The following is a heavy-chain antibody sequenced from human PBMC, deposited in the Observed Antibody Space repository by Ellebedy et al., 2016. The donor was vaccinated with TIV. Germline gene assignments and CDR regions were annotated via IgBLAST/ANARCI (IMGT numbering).Heavy chain of an antibody. D-gene: IGHD4-23*01. V-gene: IGHV1-3*01. CDR1: GYTFTSCP. Sequence: ASVKVSXKASGYTFTSCPMHWVRQAPGQGLEWMGWIDAGNGNTAYSQKFQDRVIITRDTSASTVYMELSSLRSEDTAVYWCARDLAGNWAIDYWGQGTLVTVSS. CDR3: ARDLAGNWAIDY. J-gene: IGHJ4*02. CDR2: IDAGNGNT.